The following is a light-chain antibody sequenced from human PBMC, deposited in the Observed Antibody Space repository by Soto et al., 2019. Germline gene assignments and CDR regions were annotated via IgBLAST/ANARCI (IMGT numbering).Light chain of an antibody. CDR2: GAS. CDR3: QQYGSSPLWT. Sequence: EIVLTQSPGTLSLSPGERATLSCRASQSVSSSYLAWYQQKPGQAPRLLIYGASSRATGIPDRFSGSGSGTDFTLTISRREPEDVAVYYCQQYGSSPLWTFGQGTKVEIK. CDR1: QSVSSSY. J-gene: IGKJ1*01. V-gene: IGKV3-20*01.